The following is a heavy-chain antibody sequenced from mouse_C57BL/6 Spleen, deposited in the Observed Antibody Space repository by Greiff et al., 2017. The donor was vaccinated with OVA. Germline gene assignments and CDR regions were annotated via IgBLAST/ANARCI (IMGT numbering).Heavy chain of an antibody. D-gene: IGHD4-1*01. CDR3: ARPGEAMDY. Sequence: EVQLQQSGPELVKPGASVKISCKASGYTFTDYYMNWVKQSHGKSLEWIGDINPNNGGTSYNQKFKGKATLTVDKSSSTAYMELRSLTSEDSAVYYCARPGEAMDYWGQGTSVTVSS. CDR2: INPNNGGT. V-gene: IGHV1-26*01. J-gene: IGHJ4*01. CDR1: GYTFTDYY.